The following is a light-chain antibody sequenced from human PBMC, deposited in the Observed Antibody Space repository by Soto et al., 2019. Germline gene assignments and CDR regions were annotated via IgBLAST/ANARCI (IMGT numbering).Light chain of an antibody. CDR2: AAS. CDR3: QQNYSTPIIT. J-gene: IGKJ5*01. V-gene: IGKV1-39*01. Sequence: LQMTLSPSPLYLSVGDRANISCRASQSISSYLIWYQQKPGKAPKLLIYAASSLQSGVPSRFSGSGAGTDFSLTISSLQPPDLATYYCQQNYSTPIITFGQGTKVDIK. CDR1: QSISSY.